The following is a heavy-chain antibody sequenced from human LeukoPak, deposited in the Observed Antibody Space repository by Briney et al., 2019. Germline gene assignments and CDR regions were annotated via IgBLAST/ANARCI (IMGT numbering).Heavy chain of an antibody. J-gene: IGHJ4*02. CDR3: ARAIVVVPAATSGYFDY. D-gene: IGHD2-2*01. V-gene: IGHV4-34*01. Sequence: PSETLSLTCAVYGRSFSGYYWSWIRQPPGKGLEWIGEINHSGSTNYNPSLKSRVTISVDTSRNQFSLKLRSVTAADTAVYYCARAIVVVPAATSGYFDYWGQGTLVTVSS. CDR2: INHSGST. CDR1: GRSFSGYY.